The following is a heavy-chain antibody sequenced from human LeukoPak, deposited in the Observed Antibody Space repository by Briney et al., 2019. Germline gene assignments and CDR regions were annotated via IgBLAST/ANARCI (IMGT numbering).Heavy chain of an antibody. CDR2: INPNSGGT. J-gene: IGHJ6*03. Sequence: GASVKVSCKASGGTFSSYAISWVRQAPGQGLEWMGWINPNSGGTNYAQKFQGRVTMTRDTSISTAYMELSRLRSDDTAVYYCARSREYYYYYMDVWGKGTTVTISS. CDR1: GGTFSSYA. V-gene: IGHV1-2*02. CDR3: ARSREYYYYYMDV.